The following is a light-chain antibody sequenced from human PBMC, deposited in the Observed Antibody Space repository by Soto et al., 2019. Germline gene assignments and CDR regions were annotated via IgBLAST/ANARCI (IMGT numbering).Light chain of an antibody. J-gene: IGKJ4*01. CDR1: QDINNY. CDR3: QQYENRPS. Sequence: DIQMTQSPSSLSASVGDRVTITCQASQDINNYLNWHQQKPGKGPKLLIHDSSNLEIGVPSRFSGSGSGTDFTLTIDNLQPEDIATYYCQQYENRPSFGGGTKVDIK. V-gene: IGKV1-33*01. CDR2: DSS.